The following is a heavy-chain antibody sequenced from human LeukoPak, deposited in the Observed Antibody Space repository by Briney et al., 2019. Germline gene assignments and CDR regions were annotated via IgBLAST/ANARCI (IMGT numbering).Heavy chain of an antibody. Sequence: GGSLRLSCAASGFTFSSYWMSWVRQAPGKGLEWVAVISYDGSNKYYADSVKGRFTISRDNSKNTLYLQMNSLRAEDTAVYYCARDRGSYGIDYWGQGTLVTVSS. CDR2: ISYDGSNK. J-gene: IGHJ4*02. CDR3: ARDRGSYGIDY. CDR1: GFTFSSYW. D-gene: IGHD1-26*01. V-gene: IGHV3-30*03.